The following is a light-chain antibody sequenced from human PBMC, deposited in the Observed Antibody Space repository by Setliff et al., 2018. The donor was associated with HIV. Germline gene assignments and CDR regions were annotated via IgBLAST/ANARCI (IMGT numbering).Light chain of an antibody. CDR3: GAWDDTLNVYV. Sequence: SVLTQPPSVSAAPGQRVTVSCSANSSHFGADSISWYQQSPGTAPPFLIDINHQRPSGIPDRFSASTSGTSATLTITGLQSGDEADYYCGAWDDTLNVYVFGAGTKVSV. CDR1: SSHFGADS. J-gene: IGLJ1*01. V-gene: IGLV1-51*01. CDR2: INH.